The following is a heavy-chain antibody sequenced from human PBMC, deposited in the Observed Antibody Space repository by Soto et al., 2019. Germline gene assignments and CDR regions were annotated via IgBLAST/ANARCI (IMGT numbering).Heavy chain of an antibody. D-gene: IGHD3-22*01. Sequence: GGSLRLSCTASGFTVSSNYMNWVRQGPGKGLEWVSVIYSGGRTNYGDSVKGRFTISRDNSKNTLYLQMNSLRAEDTAVYYCARLYDSSGYYGWYFDYWGQGTLVTVS. CDR1: GFTVSSNY. CDR2: IYSGGRT. J-gene: IGHJ4*02. V-gene: IGHV3-53*01. CDR3: ARLYDSSGYYGWYFDY.